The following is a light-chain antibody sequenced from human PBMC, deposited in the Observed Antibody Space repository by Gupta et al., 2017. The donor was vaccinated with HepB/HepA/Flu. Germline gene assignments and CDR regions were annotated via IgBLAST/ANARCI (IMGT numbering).Light chain of an antibody. V-gene: IGKV3-20*01. CDR1: ESVSRNY. CDR3: QQNDTASKT. J-gene: IGKJ1*01. CDR2: GTS. Sequence: EIVLTQSPDTLSLSPEVRASLSCRASESVSRNYLAWYQQKPGQSPRLLIYGTSGRATGVPDRFSGSGSGTDFTLTISRLEPEDFAVYYCQQNDTASKTFGQGTRVEIK.